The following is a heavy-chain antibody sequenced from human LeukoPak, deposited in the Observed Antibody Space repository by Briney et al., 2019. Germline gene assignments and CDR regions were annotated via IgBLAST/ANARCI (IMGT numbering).Heavy chain of an antibody. V-gene: IGHV1-18*04. Sequence: ASVKVSCKASGYTFTSYGISWVRQAPGQGLEWMGWISAYNGNTNYARKLQGRVTMTTDTSTSTAYMELRSLRSDDTAVYYCARDKEYYYGSGVGYFDYWGQGTLVTVSS. J-gene: IGHJ4*02. CDR2: ISAYNGNT. D-gene: IGHD3-10*01. CDR1: GYTFTSYG. CDR3: ARDKEYYYGSGVGYFDY.